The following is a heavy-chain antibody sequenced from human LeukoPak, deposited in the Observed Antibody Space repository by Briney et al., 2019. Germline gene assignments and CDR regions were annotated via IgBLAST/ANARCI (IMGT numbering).Heavy chain of an antibody. V-gene: IGHV3-53*01. CDR1: GFTVSNNF. J-gene: IGHJ4*02. D-gene: IGHD3-22*01. CDR3: ARVTFSYDSSGYRIPNFDY. CDR2: IYSGGST. Sequence: GGSLRLSCAASGFTVSNNFMNWVRQAPGKGLEWVSLIYSGGSTYYADSVKGRFTISRDNAKNSMYLQMNSLRAEDTAVYYCARVTFSYDSSGYRIPNFDYWGQGTLVTVSS.